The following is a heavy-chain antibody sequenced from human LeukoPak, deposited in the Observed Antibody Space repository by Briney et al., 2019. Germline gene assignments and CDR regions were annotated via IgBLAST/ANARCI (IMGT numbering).Heavy chain of an antibody. J-gene: IGHJ4*02. Sequence: ASVKVSCKASGYTFTSYGISWVRQAPGQGLEWMGWISAYNGNTNYAQKLQGRVTMTTDTSTSTAYMELRSLRSDDTAVYYCARDMKAGFPEYCSGTSCPGNADYWGQGTLVTVSS. CDR3: ARDMKAGFPEYCSGTSCPGNADY. CDR1: GYTFTSYG. V-gene: IGHV1-18*01. D-gene: IGHD2-2*01. CDR2: ISAYNGNT.